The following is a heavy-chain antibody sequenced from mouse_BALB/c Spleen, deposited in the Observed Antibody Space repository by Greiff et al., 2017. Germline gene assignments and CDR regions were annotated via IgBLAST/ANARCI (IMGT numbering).Heavy chain of an antibody. J-gene: IGHJ4*01. D-gene: IGHD3-1*01. CDR1: GFTFSSYA. CDR2: ISSGGST. Sequence: EVQVVESGGGLVKPGGSLKLSCAASGFTFSSYAMSWVRQTPEKRLEWVASISSGGSTYYPDSVKGRFTISRDNARNILYLQMSSLRSEDTAMYYCARRPGHYYAMDYWGQGTSVTVSS. V-gene: IGHV5-6-5*01. CDR3: ARRPGHYYAMDY.